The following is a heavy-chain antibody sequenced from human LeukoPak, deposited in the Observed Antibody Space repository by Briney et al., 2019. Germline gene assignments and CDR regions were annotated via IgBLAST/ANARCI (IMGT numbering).Heavy chain of an antibody. Sequence: GGSLRLSCAASGFTFSSYGMHWVRQAPGKGLEWVAVIWYDGSNKCYADSVKGRFTISRDNSKNTLYLQMNSLRAEDTAVYYCARDVGLLWFGESPAGFDYWGQGTLVTVSS. CDR3: ARDVGLLWFGESPAGFDY. V-gene: IGHV3-33*01. D-gene: IGHD3-10*01. J-gene: IGHJ4*02. CDR1: GFTFSSYG. CDR2: IWYDGSNK.